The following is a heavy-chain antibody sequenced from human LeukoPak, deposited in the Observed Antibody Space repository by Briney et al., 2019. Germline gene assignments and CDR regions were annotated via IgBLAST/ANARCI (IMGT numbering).Heavy chain of an antibody. CDR2: IIPIFGTA. CDR1: GGTFSSYA. J-gene: IGHJ4*02. Sequence: ASVKVSCKASGGTFSSYAISWVRQAPGQGLEWMGGIIPIFGTANYAQKFQGRVTITTDESTSTAYMELSSLRSEDTAVYYCAREQRDIVVVPAAISFDYWGQGTLVTVSS. CDR3: AREQRDIVVVPAAISFDY. V-gene: IGHV1-69*05. D-gene: IGHD2-2*02.